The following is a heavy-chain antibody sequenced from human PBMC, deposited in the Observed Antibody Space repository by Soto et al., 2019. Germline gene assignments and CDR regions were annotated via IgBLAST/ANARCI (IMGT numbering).Heavy chain of an antibody. CDR2: ISYDGNNK. CDR1: GLTFSSYG. V-gene: IGHV3-30*18. Sequence: PGGSLRLSCAASGLTFSSYGMHWVRQAQGKGLQWVAVISYDGNNKYYADSVKGRFTISRDNSKNTLYLQMNSLRAEDTAVYYCAKVDSAMGYYYYALDVWGRGTTVTVSS. J-gene: IGHJ6*02. CDR3: AKVDSAMGYYYYALDV. D-gene: IGHD5-18*01.